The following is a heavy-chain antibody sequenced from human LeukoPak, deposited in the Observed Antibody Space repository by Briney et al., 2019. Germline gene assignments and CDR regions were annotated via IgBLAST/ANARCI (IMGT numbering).Heavy chain of an antibody. J-gene: IGHJ5*02. CDR3: ASRTGWFDP. CDR2: INTNSGNP. CDR1: GYTFTNFA. Sequence: ASVKVSCKASGYTFTNFAMNWVRQAPGQGLEWMGWINTNSGNPTYAQGFTGRFVFSLDTSVSTAYLRINSLKAEDTAVYYCASRTGWFDPWGQGTLVTVSS. D-gene: IGHD1-14*01. V-gene: IGHV7-4-1*02.